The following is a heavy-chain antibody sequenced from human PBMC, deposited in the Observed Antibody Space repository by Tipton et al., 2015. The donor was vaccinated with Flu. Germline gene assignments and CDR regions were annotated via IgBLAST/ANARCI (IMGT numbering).Heavy chain of an antibody. CDR2: INPGDSDT. J-gene: IGHJ4*02. V-gene: IGHV5-51*03. D-gene: IGHD2-15*01. CDR1: GYNFARYW. CDR3: ARPLAATPLYKDY. Sequence: VQLVQSGAEVKKPGESLKISCQGSGYNFARYWIGWVRQMPGKGLEWMGIINPGDSDTLYSPSFQGHVTISADASINTAYLQWSSLRAPDTAMYYCARPLAATPLYKDYWGQGTLVTVSS.